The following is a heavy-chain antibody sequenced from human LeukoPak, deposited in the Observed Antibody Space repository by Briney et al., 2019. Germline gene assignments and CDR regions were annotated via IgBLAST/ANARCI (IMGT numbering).Heavy chain of an antibody. CDR3: ARHPAVAGVSHFDF. CDR1: GYSFTSYW. CDR2: FSPSDSYT. V-gene: IGHV5-10-1*01. J-gene: IGHJ4*02. Sequence: GESLKISCKGSGYSFTSYWISWVRQMPGKGLEWMGRFSPSDSYTNYSPSFQGHVTISADKSISTAYLQWSSLKASDTAMYYCARHPAVAGVSHFDFWGQGTLVTVSS. D-gene: IGHD6-19*01.